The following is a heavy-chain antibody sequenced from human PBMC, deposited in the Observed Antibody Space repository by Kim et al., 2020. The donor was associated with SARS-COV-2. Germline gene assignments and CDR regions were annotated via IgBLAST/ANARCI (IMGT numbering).Heavy chain of an antibody. J-gene: IGHJ4*01. CDR2: INRNGDYV. V-gene: IGHV3-21*01. Sequence: GGSLRLSCAASGFSFSSYAMNWVRQVPGRGLEWVSSINRNGDYVFYADSVKGRFTISRDDAKNSLSLQMNSLRPEDTSVYLCASTDGRLGDNIDFWG. D-gene: IGHD1-26*01. CDR1: GFSFSSYA. CDR3: ASTDGRLGDNIDF.